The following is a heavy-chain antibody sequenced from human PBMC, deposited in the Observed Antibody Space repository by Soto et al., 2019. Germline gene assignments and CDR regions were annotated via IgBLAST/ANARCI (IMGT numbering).Heavy chain of an antibody. CDR2: INHSGST. V-gene: IGHV4-34*01. CDR3: ARVPTMVRGVISGDDYFDY. Sequence: QVQLQQWGTGLLKPSETLSLTCAVYGGSFSGYYWSWIRQPPGKGLEWIGKINHSGSTNYNPSLKSRVTISVDTSKNQFSLKLSSVTAADTAVYYCARVPTMVRGVISGDDYFDYWGQGTLVTVSS. J-gene: IGHJ4*02. D-gene: IGHD3-10*01. CDR1: GGSFSGYY.